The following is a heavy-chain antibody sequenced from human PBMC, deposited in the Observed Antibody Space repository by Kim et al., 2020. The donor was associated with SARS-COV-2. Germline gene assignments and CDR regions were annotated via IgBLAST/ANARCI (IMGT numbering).Heavy chain of an antibody. CDR2: INHSGST. D-gene: IGHD2-15*01. CDR1: GGSFSGYY. CDR3: ARPSVRRYCSGGSCYRRGYYFDY. V-gene: IGHV4-34*01. J-gene: IGHJ4*02. Sequence: SETLSLTCAVYGGSFSGYYWSWIRQPPGKGLEWIGEINHSGSTNYNPSLKSRVTISVDTSKNQFSLKLSSVTAADTAVYYCARPSVRRYCSGGSCYRRGYYFDYWGQGTLVTVCS.